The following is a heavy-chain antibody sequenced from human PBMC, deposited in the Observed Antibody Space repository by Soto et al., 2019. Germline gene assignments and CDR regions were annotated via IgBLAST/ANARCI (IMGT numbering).Heavy chain of an antibody. V-gene: IGHV4-59*13. CDR1: GGSISGYY. J-gene: IGHJ4*02. Sequence: ETLSLSCTVSGGSISGYYWSWIRQPPGRGLEWIGYVYYSGKTNYNPSIQSRVTLSIDTSKNQFSLRLNAVTAADTAFYYCARDRSAGYTGTFDNWGQGTLVTVS. CDR3: ARDRSAGYTGTFDN. D-gene: IGHD6-19*01. CDR2: VYYSGKT.